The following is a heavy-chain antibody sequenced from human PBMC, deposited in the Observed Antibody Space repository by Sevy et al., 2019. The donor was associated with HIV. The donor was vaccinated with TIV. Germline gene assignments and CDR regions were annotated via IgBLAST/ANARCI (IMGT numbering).Heavy chain of an antibody. D-gene: IGHD2-21*02. J-gene: IGHJ4*02. CDR2: ISATGGST. Sequence: GGSLRLSCAASGFTLTSYTMNWVRQAPGKGLEWVASISATGGSTYYADSVKGRFTISRDVSKGTIYLQMNSLTAEDKAIFYCAKTLQKLPFHPHYFDYWGQGTLVTVSS. CDR1: GFTLTSYT. V-gene: IGHV3-23*01. CDR3: AKTLQKLPFHPHYFDY.